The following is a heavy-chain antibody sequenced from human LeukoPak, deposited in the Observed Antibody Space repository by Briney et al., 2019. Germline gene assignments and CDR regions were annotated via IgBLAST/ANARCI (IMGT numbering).Heavy chain of an antibody. D-gene: IGHD1-26*01. CDR1: GGSFSGYY. Sequence: SETLSLTCAVYGGSFSGYYWSWIRQPPGKGLEWIGEINHSGSTNYNPSLKSRVTISVDTSKNQFSLKLSSVTAPDTAVYYCARGRGYRGSYLGYWRPGTLVTVSS. CDR3: ARGRGYRGSYLGY. CDR2: INHSGST. J-gene: IGHJ4*02. V-gene: IGHV4-34*01.